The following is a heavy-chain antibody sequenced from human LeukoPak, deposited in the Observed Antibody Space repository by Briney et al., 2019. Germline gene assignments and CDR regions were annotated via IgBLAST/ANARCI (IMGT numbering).Heavy chain of an antibody. CDR3: ANGIPYYGSGFPFDY. D-gene: IGHD3-10*01. Sequence: GGSLRLSCAASGFTFSSYAMSWVRQAPGKGLEWVSAISGSGGSTYYADSVKGRFTISRDNSKNTLYLQMNSRRAEDTAVYYCANGIPYYGSGFPFDYWGQGTLVTVSS. J-gene: IGHJ4*02. CDR1: GFTFSSYA. CDR2: ISGSGGST. V-gene: IGHV3-23*01.